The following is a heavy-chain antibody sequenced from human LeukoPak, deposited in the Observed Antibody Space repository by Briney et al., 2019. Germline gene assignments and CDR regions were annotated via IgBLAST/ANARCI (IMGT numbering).Heavy chain of an antibody. CDR3: ARGPHTGVNYYDSSGYYY. D-gene: IGHD3-22*01. V-gene: IGHV4-4*07. Sequence: SETLSLTCTVSGGSISGYYWSWIRQPAGRGLELIGRIFSSGSTGYNPSLKSRVTMSVDTSKNQFSLKLSSVTAADTAVYYCARGPHTGVNYYDSSGYYYWGQGTLVTVSS. CDR2: IFSSGST. J-gene: IGHJ4*02. CDR1: GGSISGYY.